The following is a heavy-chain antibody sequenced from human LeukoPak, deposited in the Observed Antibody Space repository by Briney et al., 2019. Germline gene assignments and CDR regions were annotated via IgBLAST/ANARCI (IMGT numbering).Heavy chain of an antibody. CDR1: GFTFSPYA. CDR3: ARHTNKGSSWPNWLDP. V-gene: IGHV3-23*01. Sequence: TGGSLRLSCAASGFTFSPYAMTWVRQAPGKGLEWVSAISGSGGSTYYADSVKGRFTISRDNSKNTMYLQMSSLRAEDTALYYCARHTNKGSSWPNWLDPWGQGTLVTVSS. D-gene: IGHD6-13*01. J-gene: IGHJ5*02. CDR2: ISGSGGST.